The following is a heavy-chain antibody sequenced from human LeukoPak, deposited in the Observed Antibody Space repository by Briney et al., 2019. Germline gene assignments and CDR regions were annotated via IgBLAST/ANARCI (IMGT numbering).Heavy chain of an antibody. CDR2: INQGGSET. CDR3: ARLIGDRTIYDY. D-gene: IGHD6-6*01. V-gene: IGHV3-7*01. J-gene: IGHJ4*02. CDR1: GFTFRTYW. Sequence: GVSLRLSCAAAGFTFRTYWMTWVRQAPGKELEWVASINQGGSETYYVESVKGRFTISRDNAMNSFFLQMNSLRAEDTAVYYCARLIGDRTIYDYWGQGTLVTVSS.